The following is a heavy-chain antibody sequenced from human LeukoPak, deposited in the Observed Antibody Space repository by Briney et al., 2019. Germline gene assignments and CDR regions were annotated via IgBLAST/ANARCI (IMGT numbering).Heavy chain of an antibody. CDR2: IYYSGST. Sequence: PSETLSLTCTVSGGSISSYYWSWIRQPPGKGLEWIGYIYYSGSTNYNPSLKSRVTISVDTSKNQFSLKLSSVTAADTAVYYCARESRGYSLNAFDIWGQGTLVTVSS. CDR3: ARESRGYSLNAFDI. D-gene: IGHD5-18*01. V-gene: IGHV4-59*01. CDR1: GGSISSYY. J-gene: IGHJ4*02.